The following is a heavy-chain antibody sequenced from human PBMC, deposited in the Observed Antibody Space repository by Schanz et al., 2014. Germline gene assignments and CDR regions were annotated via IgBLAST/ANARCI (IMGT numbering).Heavy chain of an antibody. D-gene: IGHD2-2*01. V-gene: IGHV3-33*08. CDR2: IYYNGTNK. Sequence: QVQLVESGGGVVQPGRSLRLSCAASGFNFSNYDIHWVRQAPGKGLEWVALIYYNGTNKYYADSVKGRFTISRDNSKNTLYLQMSSLRADDSAVYYCASSRTRYCSSTSCVPGAFDFWGQGTLVTVSS. CDR3: ASSRTRYCSSTSCVPGAFDF. J-gene: IGHJ3*01. CDR1: GFNFSNYD.